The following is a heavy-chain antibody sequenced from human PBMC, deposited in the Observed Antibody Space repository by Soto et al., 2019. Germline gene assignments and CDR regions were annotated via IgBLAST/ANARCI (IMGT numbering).Heavy chain of an antibody. D-gene: IGHD3-3*01. CDR3: TTERYYDFWSGPQLLYYYYGMDV. Sequence: PGGSLRLSCAASGFTFSNAWMSWVRQAPGKGLEWVGRIKSKTDGGTTDYAAPVKGRFTISRDDSKNTLYLQMNSLKTEDTAVYYCTTERYYDFWSGPQLLYYYYGMDVWGQGTTVTVSS. J-gene: IGHJ6*02. CDR1: GFTFSNAW. V-gene: IGHV3-15*01. CDR2: IKSKTDGGTT.